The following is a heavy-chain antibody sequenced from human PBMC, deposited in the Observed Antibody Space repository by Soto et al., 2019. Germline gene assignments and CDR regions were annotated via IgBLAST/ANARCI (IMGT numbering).Heavy chain of an antibody. CDR2: IIPIFGTA. CDR3: ATPVVIPSHAEYFQH. J-gene: IGHJ1*01. Sequence: QVQLVQSGAEVKKPGSSVKVSCKASGGTFSSYAISWVRQAPGQGLEWMGGIIPIFGTANYAQKVQGRVTITADESTSTAYMDLSSLRSEDTAVYYCATPVVIPSHAEYFQHWGQGTLVTVSS. V-gene: IGHV1-69*01. D-gene: IGHD3-22*01. CDR1: GGTFSSYA.